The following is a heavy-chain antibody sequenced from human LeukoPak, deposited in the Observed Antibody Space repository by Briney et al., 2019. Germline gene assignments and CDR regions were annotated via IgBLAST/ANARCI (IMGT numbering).Heavy chain of an antibody. V-gene: IGHV5-51*01. J-gene: IGHJ3*02. D-gene: IGHD3-22*01. CDR3: ARNRESTGYPDKFDI. CDR2: IYPGDSDI. Sequence: GESLKISCKGSGYSFTSYWMAWVRQMRGKGLEWMGLIYPGDSDIRYSPSFQGQVTISADKSITTAYLQWSSLKASDSAMYYCARNRESTGYPDKFDIWGQGTMVTVSS. CDR1: GYSFTSYW.